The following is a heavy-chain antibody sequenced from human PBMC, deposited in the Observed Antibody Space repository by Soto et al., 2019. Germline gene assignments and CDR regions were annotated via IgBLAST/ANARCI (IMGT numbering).Heavy chain of an antibody. CDR3: ATEPIYYNDGSGYYPLGH. CDR1: GYNFATYG. V-gene: IGHV1-18*04. J-gene: IGHJ4*02. D-gene: IGHD3-22*01. Sequence: ASVKVSCKASGYNFATYGFSWVRQAPGQGLECVGWISAHNGDTHYSQKFQGRVTLTTDTSTNTGYMELRSLTSDDTAVYFCATEPIYYNDGSGYYPLGHWGQGTLVTVSS. CDR2: ISAHNGDT.